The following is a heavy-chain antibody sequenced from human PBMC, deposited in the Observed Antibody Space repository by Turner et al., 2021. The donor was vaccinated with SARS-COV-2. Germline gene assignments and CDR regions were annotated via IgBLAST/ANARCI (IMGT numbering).Heavy chain of an antibody. V-gene: IGHV4-4*02. CDR2: IYHSGNT. J-gene: IGHJ6*02. CDR1: GGSISSSNW. Sequence: QVQLQESGQGLVKHSGTLSLTCAVSGGSISSSNWWGWVRQPPGKGLEWIWEIYHSGNTNYNPSLKSRVTISVDKSKNQFSLKLTSVTAADTAVYFCSRRTQGYFNYGMDVWGQGTTVTVSS. D-gene: IGHD6-13*01. CDR3: SRRTQGYFNYGMDV.